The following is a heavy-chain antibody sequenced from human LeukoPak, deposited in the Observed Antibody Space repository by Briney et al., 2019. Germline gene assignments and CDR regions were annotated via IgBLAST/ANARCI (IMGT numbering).Heavy chain of an antibody. D-gene: IGHD1-26*01. CDR3: AILRVGATTYYFDY. J-gene: IGHJ4*02. CDR2: ISGSGGST. V-gene: IGHV3-23*01. Sequence: GGSLRLSCAASGFTFSSYAMSWVRQAPGKGLEWVSAISGSGGSTYYADSVEGRFTISRDNSKNTLYLQMNSLRAEDTAVYYCAILRVGATTYYFDYWGQGTLVTVSS. CDR1: GFTFSSYA.